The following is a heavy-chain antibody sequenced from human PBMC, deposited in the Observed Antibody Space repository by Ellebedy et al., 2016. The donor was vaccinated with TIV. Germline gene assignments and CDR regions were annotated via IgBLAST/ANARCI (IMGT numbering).Heavy chain of an antibody. CDR2: INHSGST. D-gene: IGHD5-18*01. CDR1: GGSFSGYY. V-gene: IGHV4-34*01. CDR3: AIPNRRGYSYGPFDY. J-gene: IGHJ4*02. Sequence: SETLSLTXAVYGGSFSGYYWSWIRQPPGKGLEWIGEINHSGSTNYNPSLKSRVTISVDTSKNQFSLKLSSVTAADTAVYYCAIPNRRGYSYGPFDYWGQGTLVTVSS.